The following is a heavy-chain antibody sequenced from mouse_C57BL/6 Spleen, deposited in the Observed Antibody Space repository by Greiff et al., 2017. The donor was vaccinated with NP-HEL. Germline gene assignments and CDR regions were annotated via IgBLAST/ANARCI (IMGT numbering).Heavy chain of an antibody. J-gene: IGHJ2*01. CDR2: LDPSASYT. CDR3: ARSGTRRFFFDY. CDR1: GYTFTSYW. D-gene: IGHD4-1*01. Sequence: QVQLQQPGAELVMPGASVKLSCKASGYTFTSYWMHWVKQRPGQGLEWIGELDPSASYTNSNQKFKGKSTLTVDKSSSTAYMQLSSLTSEDSAVYYCARSGTRRFFFDYWGQGTTLTVSS. V-gene: IGHV1-69*01.